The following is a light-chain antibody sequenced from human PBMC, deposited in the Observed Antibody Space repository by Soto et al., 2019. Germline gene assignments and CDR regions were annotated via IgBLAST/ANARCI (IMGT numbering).Light chain of an antibody. J-gene: IGKJ1*01. CDR3: QQSYTTART. Sequence: DIQMTQSPSSLSASLGDRVTITCRASQSISSYLNWYQQKPGKAPKLLIYAASSLQSGDPSRFSGSGSGTDFTLTISSLQPEDFATYYCQQSYTTARTFGQGIKVESK. CDR2: AAS. CDR1: QSISSY. V-gene: IGKV1-39*01.